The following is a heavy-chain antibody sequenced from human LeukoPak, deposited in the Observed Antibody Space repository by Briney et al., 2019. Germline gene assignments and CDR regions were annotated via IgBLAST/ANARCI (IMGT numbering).Heavy chain of an antibody. J-gene: IGHJ5*02. CDR2: IYYSGST. Sequence: SETLSLTCTVSGGSISSSSYYWGWIRQPPGKGLEWIGSIYYSGSTYYNPSLKSRVTISVDKSKNQFSLKLSSVTAADTAVYYCARAGACSSTSCYNKGWFDPWGQGTLVTVSS. D-gene: IGHD2-2*02. CDR1: GGSISSSSYY. V-gene: IGHV4-39*07. CDR3: ARAGACSSTSCYNKGWFDP.